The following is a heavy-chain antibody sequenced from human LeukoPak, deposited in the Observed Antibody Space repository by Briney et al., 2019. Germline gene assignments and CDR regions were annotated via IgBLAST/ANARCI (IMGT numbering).Heavy chain of an antibody. V-gene: IGHV1-18*01. CDR1: GYTFTSYG. Sequence: ASVKVSCKASGYTFTSYGISWVRQAPGQGLEWMGWISTYNGNTNYAQKLQGRVTMTTDTSTSTAYMELRSLRSDDTAVYYCARDLGRYCSGGSCYYYYSMDVWGKGTTVTISS. CDR3: ARDLGRYCSGGSCYYYYSMDV. CDR2: ISTYNGNT. D-gene: IGHD2-15*01. J-gene: IGHJ6*03.